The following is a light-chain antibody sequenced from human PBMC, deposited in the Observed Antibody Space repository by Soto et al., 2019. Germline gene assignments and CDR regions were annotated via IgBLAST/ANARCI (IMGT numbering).Light chain of an antibody. Sequence: EIVSTQSPGTLSLSPGERATLSCRASQSVSSSYLAWYQQKPGQAPSLLIYGASSRATGIPDRFSGSGSGTDFALTISRLELEDFAVYYCQQYGSSSYTFGQGTRLEIK. CDR1: QSVSSSY. CDR3: QQYGSSSYT. J-gene: IGKJ5*01. CDR2: GAS. V-gene: IGKV3-20*01.